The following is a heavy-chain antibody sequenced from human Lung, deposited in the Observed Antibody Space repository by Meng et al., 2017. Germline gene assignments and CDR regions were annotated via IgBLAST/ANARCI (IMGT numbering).Heavy chain of an antibody. CDR1: GYTFTSYG. J-gene: IGHJ3*02. Sequence: ASVKVSCKASGYTFTSYGISWVRQAPGQGLEWMGWISAHNGNTNYAQKLQSRVTMTTDTSTSTAYMQLRSVRSDDTAVYYWVRGGKYYDILTGYSYRNDAFDIWGQGTMVTVSS. CDR3: VRGGKYYDILTGYSYRNDAFDI. V-gene: IGHV1-18*01. D-gene: IGHD3-9*01. CDR2: ISAHNGNT.